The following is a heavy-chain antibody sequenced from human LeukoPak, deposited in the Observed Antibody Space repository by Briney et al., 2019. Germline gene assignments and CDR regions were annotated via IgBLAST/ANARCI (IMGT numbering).Heavy chain of an antibody. J-gene: IGHJ3*02. V-gene: IGHV4-31*03. CDR3: ARGRAFDI. CDR2: IYYSGST. Sequence: TSETLSLTCTVSGGSISSGGYCWSWIRQHPGKGLEWIGYIYYSGSTYYNPSLKSRVTISVDTSKNQFSLKLSSVTAADTAVYYCARGRAFDIWGQGTMVTVSS. CDR1: GGSISSGGYC.